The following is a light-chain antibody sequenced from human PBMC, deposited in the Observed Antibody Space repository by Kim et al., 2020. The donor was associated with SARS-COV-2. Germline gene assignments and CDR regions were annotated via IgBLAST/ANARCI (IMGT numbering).Light chain of an antibody. CDR2: GAS. CDR3: QHYNYWPYA. V-gene: IGKV3-15*01. Sequence: DIVMTQSPAPLSVSPGETAILSCRASQGVSSNLAWYQQKPGQAPRLLIFGASTRASSIPDRFSGSGSGTEFTLTISTLQSEDFAIYYCQHYNYWPYAFGQGTKLEI. J-gene: IGKJ2*01. CDR1: QGVSSN.